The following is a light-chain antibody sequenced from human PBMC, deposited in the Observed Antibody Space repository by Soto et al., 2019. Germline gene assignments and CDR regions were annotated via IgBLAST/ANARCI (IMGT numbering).Light chain of an antibody. Sequence: DIVMTQSPDSLAVSLGERATINCKSSQSVLYSSNNKNYLAWYQQKPGQPPKLLIYWASTRESGVPDRFSGRGSGADFPLTISSWPDEDGAVYYCQQYYSTPLPLGGGTKVEIK. CDR1: QSVLYSSNNKNY. CDR2: WAS. CDR3: QQYYSTPLP. V-gene: IGKV4-1*01. J-gene: IGKJ4*01.